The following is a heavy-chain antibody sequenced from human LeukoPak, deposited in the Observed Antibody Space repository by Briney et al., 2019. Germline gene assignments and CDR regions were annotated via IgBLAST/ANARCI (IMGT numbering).Heavy chain of an antibody. V-gene: IGHV1-46*01. Sequence: SVXXXCXASGYTFTSYHMHWVRQAPGQGLEWMGIINPSGGTTNYAQKFQGRVTMTRDMSTSTVYMELSSLRSEDTAVYYCAXXSSSSXXPXFDYWGXGTLVTVSS. CDR1: GYTFTSYH. D-gene: IGHD6-13*01. CDR2: INPSGGTT. CDR3: AXXSSSSXXPXFDY. J-gene: IGHJ4*02.